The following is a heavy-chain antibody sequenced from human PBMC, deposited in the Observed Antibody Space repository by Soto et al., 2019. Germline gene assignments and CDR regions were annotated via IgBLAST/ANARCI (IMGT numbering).Heavy chain of an antibody. CDR2: IRSKAYGGTT. D-gene: IGHD3-3*01. Sequence: GVLRLSCTASGFTFGDYAMSRFRQAPGKGLEWVGFIRSKAYGGTTEYAASVKGRFTISRDDSKSIAYLQMNSLKTEDTAVYHCTRDLTSYYDFWSGYYPPGFDPWGQGTLVTVSS. V-gene: IGHV3-49*03. CDR1: GFTFGDYA. J-gene: IGHJ5*02. CDR3: TRDLTSYYDFWSGYYPPGFDP.